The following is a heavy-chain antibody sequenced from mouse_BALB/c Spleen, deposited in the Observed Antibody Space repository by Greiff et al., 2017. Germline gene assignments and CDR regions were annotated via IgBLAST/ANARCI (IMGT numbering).Heavy chain of an antibody. D-gene: IGHD1-2*01. J-gene: IGHJ4*01. Sequence: QVQLQQPGAELVKPGAPVKLSCKASGYTFTSYWMNWVKQRPGRGLEWIGRIDPSDSETHYNQKFKDKATLTVDKSSSTAYIQLSSLTSEDSAVYYCARTRITAATSYAMEDWGRGTSVAGAS. CDR2: IDPSDSET. CDR1: GYTFTSYW. V-gene: IGHV1-69*02. CDR3: ARTRITAATSYAMED.